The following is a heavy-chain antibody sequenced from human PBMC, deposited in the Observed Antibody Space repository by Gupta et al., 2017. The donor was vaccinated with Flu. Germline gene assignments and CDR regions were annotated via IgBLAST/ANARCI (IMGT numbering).Heavy chain of an antibody. J-gene: IGHJ6*02. V-gene: IGHV3-73*01. Sequence: EVLLVESGGGLVQPGGSLRLSCNAAAFSFSGSAVHWVRQRSGKGLEWIGRIRSRDRSSATVVAVSLRGRFTISRDDSKNTAYLQMSGLTLEDTAVYYCNVGGRHAGGNDLTGMDVWGQGTTVTVSS. CDR2: IRSRDRSSAT. CDR1: AFSFSGSA. D-gene: IGHD3-16*01. CDR3: NVGGRHAGGNDLTGMDV.